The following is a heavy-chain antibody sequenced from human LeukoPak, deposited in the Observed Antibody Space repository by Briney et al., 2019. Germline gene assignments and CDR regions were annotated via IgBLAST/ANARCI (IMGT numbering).Heavy chain of an antibody. D-gene: IGHD6-13*01. V-gene: IGHV1-46*01. CDR2: INPSGGST. Sequence: ASVKVSSKTALSPVTSYYMHLVRQAPGQGLEWMEIINPSGGSTTYAQKSQGRVTMTRDTSTNTVYMELSSLRSEDTAVYYCARGYDSSSWYVRPRAPQQPTSPFDYWGQGTLVTVSS. CDR3: ARGYDSSSWYVRPRAPQQPTSPFDY. CDR1: LSPVTSYY. J-gene: IGHJ4*02.